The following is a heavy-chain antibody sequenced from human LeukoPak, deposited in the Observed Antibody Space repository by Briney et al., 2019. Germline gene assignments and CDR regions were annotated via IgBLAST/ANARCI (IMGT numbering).Heavy chain of an antibody. J-gene: IGHJ4*02. CDR2: IYPGDSDT. D-gene: IGHD3-22*01. V-gene: IGHV5-51*01. CDR3: ARHPHYYDSSGYSIPFDY. CDR1: GYSFTSYW. Sequence: GESLKISCKGSGYSFTSYWIGWVRQMPGKGLEWMGIIYPGDSDTRYSPSFQGQVTISADKSISTAYLQWSSLKASDTAMYYCARHPHYYDSSGYSIPFDYWGQGTLVTVSS.